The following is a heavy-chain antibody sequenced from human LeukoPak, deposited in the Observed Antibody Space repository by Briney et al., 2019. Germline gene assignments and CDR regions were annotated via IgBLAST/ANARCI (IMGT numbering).Heavy chain of an antibody. CDR2: INPNSGGT. D-gene: IGHD5-12*01. CDR3: ARGGSGYDYPLIGY. CDR1: GYTFTGYY. Sequence: GTSVKVSCKASGYTFTGYYMHWVRQAPGQGLEWMGWINPNSGGTNYAQKFQGRVTMTRDTSISTAYMELSTLRSDDTAVYYCARGGSGYDYPLIGYWGQGTLVTVSS. J-gene: IGHJ4*02. V-gene: IGHV1-2*02.